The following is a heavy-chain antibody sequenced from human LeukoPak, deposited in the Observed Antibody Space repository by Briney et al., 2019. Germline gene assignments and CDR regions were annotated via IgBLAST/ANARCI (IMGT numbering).Heavy chain of an antibody. CDR2: VNHSGYT. CDR1: GTSFSSYY. D-gene: IGHD4-17*01. J-gene: IGHJ4*02. V-gene: IGHV4-34*01. CDR3: AIMTTGHDF. Sequence: SETLSLTCAVSGTSFSSYYWNWSRQPPGKGLEWIGEVNHSGYTNDNPSLKSRVTISVDTSKNQFSLRLRSVTAADTGVYFCAIMTTGHDFWGQGTLVTVSS.